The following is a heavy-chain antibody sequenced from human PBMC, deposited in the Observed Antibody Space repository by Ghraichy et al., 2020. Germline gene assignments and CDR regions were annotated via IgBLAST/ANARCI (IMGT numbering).Heavy chain of an antibody. CDR3: TRDWYDR. V-gene: IGHV3-49*03. J-gene: IGHJ5*02. CDR1: GFSFAAHG. CDR2: IRTNGFGGTA. Sequence: SLNISCTASGFSFAAHGMHWFRQAPGKGLEWVGFIRTNGFGGTAEYAASVKGRFTISRDDSRSIAYLQMNSLKTEDTAVYYCTRDWYDRWGQGTLVTVSS.